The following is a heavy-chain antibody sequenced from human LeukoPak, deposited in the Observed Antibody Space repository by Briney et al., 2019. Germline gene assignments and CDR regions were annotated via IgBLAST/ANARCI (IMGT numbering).Heavy chain of an antibody. Sequence: ASVKVSCKASGYTFSGYYMHWVRQAPGQGLEWMGWINPYSGGTNYAQKFQGRVTMPRDSSISTAYMELSRLTSDDTAVYYCARERGVQLERKLDSWGQGTLVTVSS. J-gene: IGHJ4*02. D-gene: IGHD1-1*01. CDR3: ARERGVQLERKLDS. V-gene: IGHV1-2*02. CDR1: GYTFSGYY. CDR2: INPYSGGT.